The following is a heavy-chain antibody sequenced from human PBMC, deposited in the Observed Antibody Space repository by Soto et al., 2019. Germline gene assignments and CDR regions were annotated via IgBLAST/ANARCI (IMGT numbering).Heavy chain of an antibody. V-gene: IGHV3-9*01. CDR1: GFTFDDYA. J-gene: IGHJ4*02. D-gene: IGHD2-15*01. CDR3: AKSFGYYSGCSCGGFDY. CDR2: ISWNSGSI. Sequence: EVQLVESGGGLVQPGRSLRLSCAASGFTFDDYAMHWVRQAPGKGLEWVSGISWNSGSIGYADSVKGRFTISRDNPKKTQYLKMNSLGAEDTALYDCAKSFGYYSGCSCGGFDYWGQGTLVPVSS.